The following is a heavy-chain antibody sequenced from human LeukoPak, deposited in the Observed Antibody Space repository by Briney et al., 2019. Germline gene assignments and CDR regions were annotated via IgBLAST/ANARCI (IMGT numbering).Heavy chain of an antibody. V-gene: IGHV4-34*01. CDR2: INHSGST. CDR3: ARGGEDDFWSGYYTNVNWFDP. Sequence: SETLSLTCAVYGGSFSRYYWSWIRQPPGKGLEWIGEINHSGSTNYNPSLKSRVTISVDTSKNQFSLKLSSVTAADTAVYYCARGGEDDFWSGYYTNVNWFDPWGQGTLVTVSS. CDR1: GGSFSRYY. D-gene: IGHD3-3*01. J-gene: IGHJ5*02.